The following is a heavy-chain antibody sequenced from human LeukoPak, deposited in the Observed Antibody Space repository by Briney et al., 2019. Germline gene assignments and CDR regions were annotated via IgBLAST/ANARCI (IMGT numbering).Heavy chain of an antibody. Sequence: PSETLSLTCTVSGVSISSYYWSWIRQPPGKGLEWIGYIYYSGSTNYNPSLKSRVTISVDTSKNQFSLKLSSVTAADTAVYYCASTHDSTFDYWGQGTLVTVSS. D-gene: IGHD1-1*01. V-gene: IGHV4-59*08. J-gene: IGHJ4*02. CDR3: ASTHDSTFDY. CDR2: IYYSGST. CDR1: GVSISSYY.